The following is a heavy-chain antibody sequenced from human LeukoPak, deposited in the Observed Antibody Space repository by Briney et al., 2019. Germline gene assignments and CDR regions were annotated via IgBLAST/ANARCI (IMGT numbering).Heavy chain of an antibody. V-gene: IGHV1-2*02. Sequence: ASVKVFCKASGYTFTGYYMHWVRQAPGQGLEWMGWINPNSGGTNYAQKFQGRVTMTRDTSISTAYMELSRLRSDDTAVYYCARVLRIVVAPDDAFDIWGQGTMVTVSS. CDR1: GYTFTGYY. CDR2: INPNSGGT. CDR3: ARVLRIVVAPDDAFDI. J-gene: IGHJ3*02. D-gene: IGHD2-2*01.